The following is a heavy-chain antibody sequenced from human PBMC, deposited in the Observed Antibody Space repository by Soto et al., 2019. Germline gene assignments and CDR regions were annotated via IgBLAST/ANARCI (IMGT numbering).Heavy chain of an antibody. CDR2: IFYSGST. CDR1: AGSISSTTHY. V-gene: IGHV4-39*02. Sequence: PSETLSLTCTVSAGSISSTTHYWGWIRQPPGKGLEWIGSIFYSGSTYYNPSLKGRFTISRDNSKNTLYLQMNSLRAEDTAVYYCAKERPNPKDFWSGYSWSGYYYGMDVWGQGTTVTVS. CDR3: AKERPNPKDFWSGYSWSGYYYGMDV. D-gene: IGHD3-3*01. J-gene: IGHJ6*02.